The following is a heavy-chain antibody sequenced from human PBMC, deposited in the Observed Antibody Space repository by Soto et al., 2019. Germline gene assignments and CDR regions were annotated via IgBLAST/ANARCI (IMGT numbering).Heavy chain of an antibody. Sequence: PSQTLSLTCVISGDSVSSNSAAWNWIRQSPSRGLEWLGRTYYRSKWYNDYAVSVKSRITINPDTSKNQFSLQLNSVTPEDTAVYYCASAAAGTDWFDPWGQGTLVTVYS. J-gene: IGHJ5*02. D-gene: IGHD6-13*01. CDR1: GDSVSSNSAA. CDR3: ASAAAGTDWFDP. V-gene: IGHV6-1*01. CDR2: TYYRSKWYN.